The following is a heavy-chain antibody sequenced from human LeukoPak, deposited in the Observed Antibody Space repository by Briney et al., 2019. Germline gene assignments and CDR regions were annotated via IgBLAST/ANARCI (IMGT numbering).Heavy chain of an antibody. CDR1: GFTFSSYA. J-gene: IGHJ4*02. CDR3: AKDGGIAVAGLPYYFDY. CDR2: ISGSGGST. D-gene: IGHD6-19*01. Sequence: GGSLRLSCAASGFTFSSYAMSWVRQAPGKGLEWVSAISGSGGSTYYADSVKGRFTISRDNSKNTLYLQMNSLRAEDTAVYYCAKDGGIAVAGLPYYFDYWGQGTLVTVSS. V-gene: IGHV3-23*01.